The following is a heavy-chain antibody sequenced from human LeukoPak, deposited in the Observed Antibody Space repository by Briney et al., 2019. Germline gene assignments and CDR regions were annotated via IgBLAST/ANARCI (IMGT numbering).Heavy chain of an antibody. CDR2: ISSKAYSGTT. D-gene: IGHD3-10*01. Sequence: SLSLSCTASTFTFSDYSLSWVPQAPGKGLQWVGIISSKAYSGTTEYAASVKGRFTISRDDSKSIAYLQMNSLKTEDTAVYYCTGSFGELTFFNYWGQGTLVTVSS. V-gene: IGHV3-49*04. CDR3: TGSFGELTFFNY. J-gene: IGHJ4*02. CDR1: TFTFSDYS.